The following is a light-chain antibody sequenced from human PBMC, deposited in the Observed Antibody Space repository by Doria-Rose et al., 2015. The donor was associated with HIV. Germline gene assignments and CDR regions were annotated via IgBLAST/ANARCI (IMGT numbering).Light chain of an antibody. Sequence: TQSPGTLSLFPGEGATLSCRASQSFSGTYLAWYQQKPGQAPSLLIYDGSTRATGIPDRFSASGSGTDFTLTINRLEPEDFALYYCHQYGTSWTFGQGTKVEI. CDR1: QSFSGTY. CDR3: HQYGTSWT. V-gene: IGKV3-20*01. J-gene: IGKJ1*01. CDR2: DGS.